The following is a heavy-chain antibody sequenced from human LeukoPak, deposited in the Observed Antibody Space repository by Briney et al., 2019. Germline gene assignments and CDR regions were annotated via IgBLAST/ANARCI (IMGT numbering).Heavy chain of an antibody. CDR2: ISSSSSTI. D-gene: IGHD4-17*01. Sequence: PGGSLRLSCAASGFTFSDYYMSWIRQAPGKGLEWVSYISSSSSTIYYADSVKGRFTISRDNAKNSLYLQMNSLRDEDTAVYYCARDPYGDYVYGFDYWGQGTLVTVSS. CDR1: GFTFSDYY. CDR3: ARDPYGDYVYGFDY. J-gene: IGHJ4*02. V-gene: IGHV3-11*04.